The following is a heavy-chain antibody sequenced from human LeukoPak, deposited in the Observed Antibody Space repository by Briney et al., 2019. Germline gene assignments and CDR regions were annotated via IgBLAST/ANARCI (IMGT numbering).Heavy chain of an antibody. D-gene: IGHD3-22*01. CDR1: GYTFTGYY. Sequence: ASVKVSCKASGYTFTGYYMHWVRQAPGQGLEWMGWINPNSGGTNYAQKFQGRVTMTRDTSISTAYMELSRLRSDDTAVYYCARDQDSSGYYLDYWGQGTLVIVSS. CDR3: ARDQDSSGYYLDY. V-gene: IGHV1-2*02. J-gene: IGHJ4*02. CDR2: INPNSGGT.